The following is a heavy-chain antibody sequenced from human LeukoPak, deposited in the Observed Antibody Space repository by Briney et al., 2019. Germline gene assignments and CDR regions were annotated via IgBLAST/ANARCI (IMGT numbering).Heavy chain of an antibody. Sequence: PGGSLRLSCAASGFTFSSYEMNWVRQAPGKGLEWVSYISSSCSTIYYADSVKGRLTISRDNAKNSLYLQMNSLRAEDTAVYYCASSTPLTSFDYWGQGTLVTVSS. V-gene: IGHV3-48*03. CDR1: GFTFSSYE. CDR2: ISSSCSTI. CDR3: ASSTPLTSFDY. J-gene: IGHJ4*02. D-gene: IGHD3-10*01.